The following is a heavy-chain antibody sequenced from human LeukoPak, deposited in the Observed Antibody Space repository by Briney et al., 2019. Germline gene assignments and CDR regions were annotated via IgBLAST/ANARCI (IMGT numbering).Heavy chain of an antibody. D-gene: IGHD3-22*01. Sequence: GGSLRLSCADSGFTFSNSAMNWVRQAPGKGLQWIAYVDASGGSIYYADSVKGRVTIARDNATNSLYLQMNSLRAEDTAVYYCARDYYDSSGYYADLDSWGQGTLVTVSS. CDR1: GFTFSNSA. CDR2: VDASGGSI. V-gene: IGHV3-48*03. CDR3: ARDYYDSSGYYADLDS. J-gene: IGHJ4*02.